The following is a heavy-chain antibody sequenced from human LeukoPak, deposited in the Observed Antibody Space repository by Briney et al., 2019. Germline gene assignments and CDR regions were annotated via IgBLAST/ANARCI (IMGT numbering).Heavy chain of an antibody. V-gene: IGHV3-30*18. Sequence: GRSLRLSCAASGFTFSSCGMHWVRQAPGKGLERVAVISYDGSNKYYADSVKGRFTISRDNSKYTLYLQMNSLRAEDTAVYYCAKARSGGYNWFDPWGQGTLVTVSS. CDR3: AKARSGGYNWFDP. CDR1: GFTFSSCG. J-gene: IGHJ5*02. D-gene: IGHD3-3*01. CDR2: ISYDGSNK.